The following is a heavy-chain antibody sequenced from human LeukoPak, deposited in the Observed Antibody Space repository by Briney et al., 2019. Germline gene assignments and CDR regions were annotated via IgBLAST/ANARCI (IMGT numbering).Heavy chain of an antibody. D-gene: IGHD2-21*02. V-gene: IGHV3-21*01. Sequence: GGSLRLSCAASGFTFSSYSMNWVRQAPGKGLEWVSSISSSSSYIYYADSVKGRFTISRDNAKSSLYLQMNSLRAEDTAVYYCARGGDIVVVTYNWFDPWGQGTLVTVSS. J-gene: IGHJ5*02. CDR1: GFTFSSYS. CDR3: ARGGDIVVVTYNWFDP. CDR2: ISSSSSYI.